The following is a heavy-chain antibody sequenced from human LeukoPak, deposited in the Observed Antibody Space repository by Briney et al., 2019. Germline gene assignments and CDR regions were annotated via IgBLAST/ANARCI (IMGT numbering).Heavy chain of an antibody. D-gene: IGHD1-1*01. Sequence: PSETLSLTCTVSGGSISSGSYYWGWIRQPPGKGLEWIGSIYYSGSTYYNPSFKSRVTISVDTSKNQFSLKLSSVTAADTAVYYCASIISRTGTTKVGLDYWGQGTLVTVSS. CDR1: GGSISSGSYY. CDR2: IYYSGST. V-gene: IGHV4-39*01. CDR3: ASIISRTGTTKVGLDY. J-gene: IGHJ4*02.